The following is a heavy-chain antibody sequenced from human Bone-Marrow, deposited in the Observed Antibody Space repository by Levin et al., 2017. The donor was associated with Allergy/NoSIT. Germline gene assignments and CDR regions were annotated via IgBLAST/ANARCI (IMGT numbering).Heavy chain of an antibody. Sequence: SETLSLTCTVSGGSISSSSYYWGWIRQPPGKGLEWIGSIYYSGSTYYNPSLNIRVTISVDTSKNQFSLKLSSVTAADTAVYYCAGLRGYVDTAMEFDYWGQGTLVTVSS. CDR1: GGSISSSSYY. J-gene: IGHJ4*02. CDR3: AGLRGYVDTAMEFDY. CDR2: IYYSGST. D-gene: IGHD5-18*01. V-gene: IGHV4-39*07.